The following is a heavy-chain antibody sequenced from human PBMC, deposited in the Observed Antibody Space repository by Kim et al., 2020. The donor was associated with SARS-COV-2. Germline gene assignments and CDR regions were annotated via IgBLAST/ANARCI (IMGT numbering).Heavy chain of an antibody. V-gene: IGHV1-58*02. CDR2: IVVGSGNT. D-gene: IGHD3-9*01. J-gene: IGHJ6*02. CDR3: AAYPHYDILTGHYYYYYGMDV. Sequence: SVKVSCKASGFTFTSSAMQWVRQARGQRLEWIGWIVVGSGNTNYAQKFQERVTITRDMSTSTAYMELSSLRSEDTAVYYCAAYPHYDILTGHYYYYYGMDVWGQGTAVTASS. CDR1: GFTFTSSA.